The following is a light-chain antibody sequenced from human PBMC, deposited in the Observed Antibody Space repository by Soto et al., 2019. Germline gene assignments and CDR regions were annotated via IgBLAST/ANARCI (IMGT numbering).Light chain of an antibody. CDR3: QNYDSVPWT. Sequence: DIQMTHSPSSLSASVGDRVTITCRATRDITDYLAWYQQKPGQVPKLLISAASTLQSGGPSRFTASGSGTDFTLTITGLRPEDFATYYCQNYDSVPWTFGQGTKVDIK. CDR2: AAS. CDR1: RDITDY. J-gene: IGKJ1*01. V-gene: IGKV1-27*01.